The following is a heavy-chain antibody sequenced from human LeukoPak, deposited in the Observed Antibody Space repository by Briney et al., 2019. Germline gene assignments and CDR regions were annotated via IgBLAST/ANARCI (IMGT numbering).Heavy chain of an antibody. Sequence: DPGGSLRLSCAASGFTFSYYIMNWVGQAPGKGLEWVSSVSRGISSIYYADSVQGRFTISRDNAKDSLYLQMNSLRAEDTAIYYCARELVTSSYWGQGTLVTVSS. D-gene: IGHD4-23*01. V-gene: IGHV3-21*01. CDR2: VSRGISSI. J-gene: IGHJ4*02. CDR3: ARELVTSSY. CDR1: GFTFSYYI.